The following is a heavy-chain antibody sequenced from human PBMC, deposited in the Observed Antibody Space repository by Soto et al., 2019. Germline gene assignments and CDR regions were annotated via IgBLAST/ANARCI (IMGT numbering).Heavy chain of an antibody. CDR2: IYYSGST. CDR1: GGSISSYY. CDR3: ARFWTQYYYCYMDG. J-gene: IGHJ6*03. V-gene: IGHV4-59*08. Sequence: SETLSLTCTVSGGSISSYYWSWIRQPPGKGLEWIGYIYYSGSTNYNPSLKSRVTISVDTSKNQFSLKLSSVTAADTAVYYCARFWTQYYYCYMDGWGKGTTVTAP. D-gene: IGHD1-1*01.